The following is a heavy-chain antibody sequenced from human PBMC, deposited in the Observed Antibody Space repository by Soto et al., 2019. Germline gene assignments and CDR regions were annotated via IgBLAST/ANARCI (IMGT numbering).Heavy chain of an antibody. D-gene: IGHD5-18*01. J-gene: IGHJ4*02. CDR2: IKQDGSDK. Sequence: EVRLVESGGGLVQPGGSLRLSCAASGFTFSSNWMTWVRQAPGKGLEWVANIKQDGSDKYYVDSVKGRFTISRDNAKDSLYLQMNGLGAEDTAVYYCARGNSSGYGRVLDYWGQGTLVTVSS. CDR3: ARGNSSGYGRVLDY. V-gene: IGHV3-7*04. CDR1: GFTFSSNW.